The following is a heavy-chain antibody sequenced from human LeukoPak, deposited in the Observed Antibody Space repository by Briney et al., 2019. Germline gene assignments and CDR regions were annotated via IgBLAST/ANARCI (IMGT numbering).Heavy chain of an antibody. CDR3: ARGTYGMDV. CDR1: GGTLSSYT. J-gene: IGHJ6*02. D-gene: IGHD1-1*01. Sequence: GASVKVSCKASGGTLSSYTISWVRQAPGQGLEWMGRIIPLLGIANYAQKFQGRVTITADKSTSAAYMELSSLRSEDTAVYYCARGTYGMDVWGQGTTVTVSS. V-gene: IGHV1-69*02. CDR2: IIPLLGIA.